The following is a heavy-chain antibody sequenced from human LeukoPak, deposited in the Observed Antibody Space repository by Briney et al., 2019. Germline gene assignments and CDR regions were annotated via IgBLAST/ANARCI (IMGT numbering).Heavy chain of an antibody. V-gene: IGHV3-21*01. CDR2: ISSSSGYI. Sequence: GGSLRLSCAASRFTFSTYSMNWVRQAPGKGLEWVSAISSSSGYIYYADSVKGRFTISRDDAKNSLYLQMNSLGAEDTAVYYCARDAQWLVPEGYFYYMDVWGKGTTVTVSS. D-gene: IGHD6-19*01. J-gene: IGHJ6*03. CDR1: RFTFSTYS. CDR3: ARDAQWLVPEGYFYYMDV.